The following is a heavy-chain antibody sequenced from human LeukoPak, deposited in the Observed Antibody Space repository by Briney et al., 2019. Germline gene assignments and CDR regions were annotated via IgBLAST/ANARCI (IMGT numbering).Heavy chain of an antibody. J-gene: IGHJ4*02. CDR2: IGSSNTAI. CDR1: GFSFSSYN. CDR3: ARGGGSTSRGDFDY. Sequence: GGSLRLSCAASGFSFSSYNMNWVRQAPGKGLEWVSYIGSSNTAIYYEDSVKGRFTISRDNAKNSLYLQMNSLRAEDTAVYYCARGGGSTSRGDFDYWGQGTLVTVSS. V-gene: IGHV3-48*01. D-gene: IGHD2-2*01.